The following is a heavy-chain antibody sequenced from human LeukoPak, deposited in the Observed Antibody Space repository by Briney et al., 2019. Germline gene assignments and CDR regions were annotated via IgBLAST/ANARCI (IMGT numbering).Heavy chain of an antibody. D-gene: IGHD3-9*01. CDR1: GFTFSTYA. Sequence: AGGSLRLSCAASGFTFSTYAMHWVRQAPGKGLEWVAVISYDGSSKYYADSVKGRFTISRDNSKNTLYLQMNSLRAEDTAVYYCAKDGILTGIDAFDIWGQGTMVTVSS. V-gene: IGHV3-30*04. CDR3: AKDGILTGIDAFDI. CDR2: ISYDGSSK. J-gene: IGHJ3*02.